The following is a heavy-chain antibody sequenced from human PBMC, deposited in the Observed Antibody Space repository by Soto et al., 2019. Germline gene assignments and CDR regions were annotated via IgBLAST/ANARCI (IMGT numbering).Heavy chain of an antibody. J-gene: IGHJ6*02. CDR1: DYTFTSYG. V-gene: IGHV1-18*01. CDR2: ISAYNGNT. Sequence: QVQLVQSGAEVKKPGASVKVSCKASDYTFTSYGISWVRQAPGQGLEWMGWISAYNGNTNYAQKLQGRVTMTTDTSTSTAYMELRSLRSDDTAVYYCARPVVAGVDYYYYGMDVWGQGTTVTVSS. D-gene: IGHD5-12*01. CDR3: ARPVVAGVDYYYYGMDV.